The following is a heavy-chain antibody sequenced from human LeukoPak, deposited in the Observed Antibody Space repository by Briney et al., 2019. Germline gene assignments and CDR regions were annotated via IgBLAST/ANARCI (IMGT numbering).Heavy chain of an antibody. CDR2: IIPILGIA. D-gene: IGHD7-27*01. J-gene: IGHJ3*02. CDR3: ADDTGIRRPDAFDI. CDR1: GGTFSSYA. Sequence: SVKVSCKASGGTFSSYAISWVRQAPGQGLEWMGRIIPILGIANYAQKFQGRVTITADKSTSTAYMELSSLRSEDTAVYCCADDTGIRRPDAFDIWGQGTMVTVSS. V-gene: IGHV1-69*04.